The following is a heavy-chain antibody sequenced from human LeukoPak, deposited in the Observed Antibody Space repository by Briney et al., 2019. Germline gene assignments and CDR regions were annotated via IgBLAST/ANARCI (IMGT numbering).Heavy chain of an antibody. CDR3: AKVYSGSYSDDAFDI. CDR2: ISWNSRSI. D-gene: IGHD1-26*01. J-gene: IGHJ3*02. CDR1: GFTFDDYA. Sequence: GGSLRLSCAASGFTFDDYAMHWVRQAPGKGLEWVSGISWNSRSIGYADSVKGRFAISRDNARYSLYLQLNSLRAEDTALYYCAKVYSGSYSDDAFDIWGQGTMVTVSS. V-gene: IGHV3-9*01.